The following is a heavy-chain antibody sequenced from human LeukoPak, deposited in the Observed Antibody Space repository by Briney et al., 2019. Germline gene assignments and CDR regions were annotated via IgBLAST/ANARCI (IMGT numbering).Heavy chain of an antibody. J-gene: IGHJ4*02. CDR1: GYTLTELS. CDR2: FGPEDGET. Sequence: ASVKVSCKVSGYTLTELSMHWVRQAPGKGLEWMGGFGPEDGETIYAQKFQGRVTMTEDTSTDTAYMELSSLRSEDTAVYYCARDPFSYGAPYYFDYWGQGTLVTVSS. CDR3: ARDPFSYGAPYYFDY. D-gene: IGHD5-18*01. V-gene: IGHV1-24*01.